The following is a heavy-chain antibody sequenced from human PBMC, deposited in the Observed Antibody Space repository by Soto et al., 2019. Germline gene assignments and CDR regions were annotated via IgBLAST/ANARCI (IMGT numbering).Heavy chain of an antibody. CDR1: GFTFSDYY. CDR3: ARGGLAACPSNFGY. V-gene: IGHV3-11*01. CDR2: ISSSGGTI. Sequence: QVQLVESEGGLVKPGGSLRLSCAASGFTFSDYYMNWIRQAPGKGLEWVSYISSSGGTIYYADSVKGRFTISRDNAENSFFLQMNSLSAEDTAVDYWARGGLAACPSNFGYWGPGTLVNVSS. D-gene: IGHD3-9*01. J-gene: IGHJ4*02.